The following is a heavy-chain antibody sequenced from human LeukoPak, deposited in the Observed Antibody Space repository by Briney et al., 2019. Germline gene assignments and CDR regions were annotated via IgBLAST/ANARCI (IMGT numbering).Heavy chain of an antibody. Sequence: SVNVSCKASGGTFSSYAISWVRQAPGQGLEWMGGIIPIFGTANYAQKFQGRVTLTADESTSTAYMELSSLRSEDTAVYYCASPVGYCSSTSCYRGYYYYYGMDVWGQGTTVTVSS. D-gene: IGHD2-2*02. CDR2: IIPIFGTA. CDR3: ASPVGYCSSTSCYRGYYYYYGMDV. V-gene: IGHV1-69*13. J-gene: IGHJ6*02. CDR1: GGTFSSYA.